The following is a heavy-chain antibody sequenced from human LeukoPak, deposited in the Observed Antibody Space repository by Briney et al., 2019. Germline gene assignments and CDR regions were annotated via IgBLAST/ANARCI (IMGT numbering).Heavy chain of an antibody. J-gene: IGHJ6*03. Sequence: ASVKVSCKASGYTFTGYYMHWVRQAPGQGLEWMGWINPNSGGTNYAQKFQGRVTMTRDTSISTAYMELSRLRSDDTAVYYCASQTDFWSGYYYYYMDVWGKGTTVTVSS. D-gene: IGHD3-3*01. CDR3: ASQTDFWSGYYYYYMDV. CDR1: GYTFTGYY. V-gene: IGHV1-2*02. CDR2: INPNSGGT.